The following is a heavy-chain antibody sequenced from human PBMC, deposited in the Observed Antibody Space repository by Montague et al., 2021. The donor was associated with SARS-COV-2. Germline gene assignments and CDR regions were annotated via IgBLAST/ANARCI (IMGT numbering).Heavy chain of an antibody. CDR2: IFWNDDK. Sequence: PALVKPTQTLTLTCTFSGFSLISDGVGVGWISQSPGKALEWLALIFWNDDKRYNSSLKNRLTVTKDTSKNQVVLTMTNMDPLDTGTYYCAHSLLFLSLCDFDSWGQGTLVTVAS. CDR3: AHSLLFLSLCDFDS. D-gene: IGHD3-16*02. CDR1: GFSLISDGVG. V-gene: IGHV2-5*01. J-gene: IGHJ4*02.